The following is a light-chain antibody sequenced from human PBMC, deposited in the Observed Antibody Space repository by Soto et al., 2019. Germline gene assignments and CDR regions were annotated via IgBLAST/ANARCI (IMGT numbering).Light chain of an antibody. V-gene: IGLV2-14*01. CDR1: SSDVGGYKY. J-gene: IGLJ2*01. Sequence: QSVLTQPASVSGSPGQSITISCTGTSSDVGGYKYGSWYQQHPDKAPKLIIFEVSNRPSGISSRFSGSKSGNTASLTISGLQAEDEADYYCASYTSSSTSVIFGRGTKLTVL. CDR3: ASYTSSSTSVI. CDR2: EVS.